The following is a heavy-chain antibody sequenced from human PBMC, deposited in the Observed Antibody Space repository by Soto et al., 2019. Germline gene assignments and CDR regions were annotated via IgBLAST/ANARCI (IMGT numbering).Heavy chain of an antibody. CDR2: IYHSGST. CDR3: ARGDLRVVTAIDY. V-gene: IGHV4-4*02. D-gene: IGHD2-21*02. Sequence: QVQLQESGPGLVKPSGTLSLTCAVSGGSISSSNWCSWVRQPPGKGLEWIGEIYHSGSTNYNPSLKRLYTVSVHKSKIQFSLKLSSVTAAATAVYYCARGDLRVVTAIDYWGQGTLVTVAS. J-gene: IGHJ4*02. CDR1: GGSISSSNW.